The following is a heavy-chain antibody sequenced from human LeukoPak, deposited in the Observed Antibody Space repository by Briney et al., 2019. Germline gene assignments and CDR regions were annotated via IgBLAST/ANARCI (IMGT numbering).Heavy chain of an antibody. CDR2: INWNGGST. V-gene: IGHV3-20*04. CDR1: GFTFDDYG. J-gene: IGHJ4*02. Sequence: GGSLRLSCAASGFTFDDYGMSWVRQAPGKGLEWVSGINWNGGSTGYADSVKGRVTISRDNAKNSLYLQMNSLRAEDTALYYCARGRYCSSTSCYAIFDYWGQGTLVTVSS. CDR3: ARGRYCSSTSCYAIFDY. D-gene: IGHD2-2*01.